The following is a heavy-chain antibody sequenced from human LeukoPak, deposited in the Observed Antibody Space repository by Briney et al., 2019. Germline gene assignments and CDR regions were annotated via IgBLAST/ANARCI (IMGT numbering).Heavy chain of an antibody. CDR3: AKVGFGDRYYFDS. Sequence: GGSLRLSCAASGFTFSSYAMGWVRQAPGKGLEWVSAISSSGGSTYYADSVKGRFPISRDKSKNTLHLQMNSLRAEDTAVYYCAKVGFGDRYYFDSWGQGTLVTVSS. V-gene: IGHV3-23*01. J-gene: IGHJ4*02. CDR2: ISSSGGST. CDR1: GFTFSSYA. D-gene: IGHD3-10*01.